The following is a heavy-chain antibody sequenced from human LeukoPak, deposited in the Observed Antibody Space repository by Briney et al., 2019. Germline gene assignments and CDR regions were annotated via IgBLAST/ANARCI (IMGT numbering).Heavy chain of an antibody. CDR3: ARLVGAERYLADY. V-gene: IGHV3-48*03. J-gene: IGHJ4*02. CDR1: GFTFSSYE. CDR2: ISSSGSTI. D-gene: IGHD1-26*01. Sequence: GGSLRLSCAASGFTFSSYEMNWVRQAPGKGLEWVSYISSSGSTIYYADSVKGRFTISRDNSKNTLYLQMNSLRAEDTAVYYCARLVGAERYLADYWGQGTLVTVSS.